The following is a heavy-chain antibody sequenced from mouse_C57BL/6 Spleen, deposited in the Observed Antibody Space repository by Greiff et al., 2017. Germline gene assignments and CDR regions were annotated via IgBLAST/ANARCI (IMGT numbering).Heavy chain of an antibody. CDR3: ARNYYGSSEAMDY. J-gene: IGHJ4*01. V-gene: IGHV1-61*01. Sequence: VQLQQPGAELVRPGSSVKLSCKASGYTFTSYWMDWVKQRPGQGLEWIGNIYPSDSETHYNQKFKDKATLTVDKSSSTAYMQLSSLTSEDSAVYYCARNYYGSSEAMDYWGQGTSVTVSS. CDR1: GYTFTSYW. D-gene: IGHD1-1*01. CDR2: IYPSDSET.